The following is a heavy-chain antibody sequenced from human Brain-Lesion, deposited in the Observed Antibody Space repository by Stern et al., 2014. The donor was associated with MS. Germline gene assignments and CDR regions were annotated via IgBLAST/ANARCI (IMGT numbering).Heavy chain of an antibody. CDR3: STRVIVAPMEFDY. V-gene: IGHV3-15*04. D-gene: IGHD2-21*01. CDR1: GFTNAW. CDR2: IESKSDGGTT. J-gene: IGHJ4*02. Sequence: EMQLVESGGGLVKPGGSLRLSCAASGFTNAWMTWVRQAPGQGLEWVGRIESKSDGGTTDYAAPVKGRFTLSRDDSKNTVYLQMNNLKTEDTAVYYCSTRVIVAPMEFDYWGQGTMVTVSS.